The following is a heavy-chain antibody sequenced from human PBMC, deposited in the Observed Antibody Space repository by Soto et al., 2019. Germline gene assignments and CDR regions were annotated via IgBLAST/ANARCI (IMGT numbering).Heavy chain of an antibody. J-gene: IGHJ5*02. V-gene: IGHV1-46*01. CDR1: GFSFSDYF. CDR3: VRDNSHIYGTPAASSWFHP. D-gene: IGHD2-15*01. CDR2: INPSGDRT. Sequence: SVKGACKASGFSFSDYFMHWVRQAPGQGLEWMGIINPSGDRTDYAQKFQGRVTITRDTSTSTVYMDLSSLRYEDTAVYYCVRDNSHIYGTPAASSWFHPLGQGRPVTVS.